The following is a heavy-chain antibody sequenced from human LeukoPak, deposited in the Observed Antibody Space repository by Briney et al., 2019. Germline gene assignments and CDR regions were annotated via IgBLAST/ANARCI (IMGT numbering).Heavy chain of an antibody. CDR3: ARGGGPRVDFDV. CDR1: GFTFSSYG. CDR2: ISYDGSNK. Sequence: GGSLRLSCAASGFTFSSYGMHWVRQAPGKGLEWVAVISYDGSNKYYADSVKGRFTISRDNSKNTLYLQMNSLRAEDTAVYYCARGGGPRVDFDVWGQGTLVTVSS. D-gene: IGHD3-3*01. J-gene: IGHJ4*02. V-gene: IGHV3-30*03.